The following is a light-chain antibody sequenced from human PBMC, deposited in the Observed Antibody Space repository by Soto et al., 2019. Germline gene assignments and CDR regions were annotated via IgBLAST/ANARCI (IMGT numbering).Light chain of an antibody. V-gene: IGLV1-47*01. CDR1: SSNIGSHY. CDR3: AVCDASLTVWV. J-gene: IGLJ3*02. CDR2: RDG. Sequence: QSALTQPPSASGTPGQSLTISCAGSSSNIGSHYVYWYQHLPGTAPKLLIFRDGQRPSGVPDRFFGSKSGTSASLAISGLRSEDEAHYYCAVCDASLTVWVFGGGTKVTVL.